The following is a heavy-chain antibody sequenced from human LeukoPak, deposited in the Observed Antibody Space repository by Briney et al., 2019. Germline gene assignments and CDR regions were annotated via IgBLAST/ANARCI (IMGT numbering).Heavy chain of an antibody. CDR1: EFTFSSYA. Sequence: PGRSLRLSCAASEFTFSSYAMHWVRQAPGKGLEWVAVISYDGRNKYYADSVKGRFTISRDNSKNTLYLQMNSLRAEDTAVYYCARDREWSRVYQYMGVWGKGTTVTVSS. V-gene: IGHV3-30*04. D-gene: IGHD6-19*01. J-gene: IGHJ6*04. CDR3: ARDREWSRVYQYMGV. CDR2: ISYDGRNK.